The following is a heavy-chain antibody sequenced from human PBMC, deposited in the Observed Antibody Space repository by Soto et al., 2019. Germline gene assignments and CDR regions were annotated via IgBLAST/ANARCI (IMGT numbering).Heavy chain of an antibody. V-gene: IGHV4-30-4*01. Sequence: NPSETLSLTCTVSGGSISSSSYYWSWIRQPPGKGLEWIGYIYYSGSTYYNPSLKSRVTISVDTSKNQFSLKLSSVTAADTAVYYCARAPEDYYYYGMDVWGQGTTVTVSS. CDR1: GGSISSSSYY. CDR2: IYYSGST. CDR3: ARAPEDYYYYGMDV. J-gene: IGHJ6*02.